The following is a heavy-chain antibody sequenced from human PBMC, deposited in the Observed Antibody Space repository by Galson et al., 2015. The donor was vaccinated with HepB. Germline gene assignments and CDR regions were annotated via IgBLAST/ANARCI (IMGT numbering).Heavy chain of an antibody. V-gene: IGHV1-46*01. CDR3: ARGARGITMIVVAYFDY. CDR2: INPSGGST. D-gene: IGHD3-22*01. CDR1: GYTFTSYY. Sequence: CKASGYTFTSYYMHWVRQAPGQGLEWMGIINPSGGSTSYAQKFQGRVTMTRDTSTSTVYMELSSLRSEDTAVYYCARGARGITMIVVAYFDYWGQGTLVTVSS. J-gene: IGHJ4*02.